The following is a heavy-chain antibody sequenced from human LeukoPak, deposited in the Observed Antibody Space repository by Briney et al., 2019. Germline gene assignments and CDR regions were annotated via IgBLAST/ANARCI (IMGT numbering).Heavy chain of an antibody. CDR3: ARLSSSSGYYFDY. CDR2: IYPGDSDT. D-gene: IGHD6-6*01. V-gene: IGHV5-51*01. J-gene: IGHJ4*02. Sequence: GESLKISCKGSGYTFISYRIAWVRQMPGKGLEWMGIIYPGDSDTRYSPSFQGQVTISADKSISTAYLQWSSLKASDTAMYYCARLSSSSGYYFDYWGQGTLVTVSS. CDR1: GYTFISYR.